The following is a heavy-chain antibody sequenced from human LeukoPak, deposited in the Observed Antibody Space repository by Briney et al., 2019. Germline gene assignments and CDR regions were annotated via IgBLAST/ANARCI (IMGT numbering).Heavy chain of an antibody. Sequence: SETLSLSCSVSGDSVSRHGWSWVRQPPGKGLEWIGYVYASGINTGNQNPSLKNRVTISIDTSTNQFSLRLNSVTAADTAIYYCAGDNFGSLDFWGQGTLVTVSS. CDR3: AGDNFGSLDF. J-gene: IGHJ4*02. CDR2: VYASGINTG. V-gene: IGHV4-59*02. CDR1: GDSVSRHG. D-gene: IGHD3-10*01.